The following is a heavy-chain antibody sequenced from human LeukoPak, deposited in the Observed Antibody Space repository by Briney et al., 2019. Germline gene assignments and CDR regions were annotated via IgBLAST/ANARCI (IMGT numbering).Heavy chain of an antibody. J-gene: IGHJ4*02. D-gene: IGHD3-22*01. CDR2: ISHDGTT. CDR1: DYSIGSGYS. CDR3: ARDLSVYYYYYFDF. Sequence: PSETLSLTCTVSDYSIGSGYSWGWIRQPPGKGLEWIATISHDGTTFYNPSLKSRVTMTLDTSRNQSSLRLSSVTAADTAVYYCARDLSVYYYYYFDFWGQGTLVTVSS. V-gene: IGHV4-38-2*02.